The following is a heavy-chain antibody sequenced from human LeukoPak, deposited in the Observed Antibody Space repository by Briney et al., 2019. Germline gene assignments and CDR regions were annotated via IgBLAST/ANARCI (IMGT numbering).Heavy chain of an antibody. D-gene: IGHD6-19*01. CDR3: ARRLEIYYYYGMDV. V-gene: IGHV1-8*01. Sequence: ASVKVSCKASGYTFTSYDINWVRLATGQGLEWMGWMNPNSGNTGYAQKFQGRVTMTRNTSISTAYMELSSLRSEDTAVYYCARRLEIYYYYGMDVWGQGTTVTVSS. CDR1: GYTFTSYD. CDR2: MNPNSGNT. J-gene: IGHJ6*02.